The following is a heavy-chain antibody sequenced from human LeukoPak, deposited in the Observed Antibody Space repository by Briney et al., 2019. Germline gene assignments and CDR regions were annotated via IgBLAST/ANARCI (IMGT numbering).Heavy chain of an antibody. Sequence: PGGSLRLSCAASGYTFTSYYMHWVRQAPGQGLEWMGWINPNSGGTNYAQIFQGRVIMTRDTSIRTVYMELTRLRFDDTAVYYCAKSRELDDYDSLKRNDAFDIWGQGTMVTVSS. D-gene: IGHD3-22*01. CDR1: GYTFTSYY. J-gene: IGHJ3*02. CDR3: AKSRELDDYDSLKRNDAFDI. CDR2: INPNSGGT. V-gene: IGHV1-2*02.